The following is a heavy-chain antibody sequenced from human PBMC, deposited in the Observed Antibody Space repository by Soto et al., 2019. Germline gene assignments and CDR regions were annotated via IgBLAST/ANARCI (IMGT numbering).Heavy chain of an antibody. Sequence: QVQLRQWGAGLLRPSETLSLSCDVYGGSFSDYYWGWIRQPPGKGLECVGEIDQGGRTNYNPSFKSRVTISLDTAKSQFSLKLSSVTAADTAVYYCARGLRASYGVRLSYSYYGMDVWGQGTTVTVSS. J-gene: IGHJ6*02. D-gene: IGHD3-10*01. CDR1: GGSFSDYY. V-gene: IGHV4-34*02. CDR2: IDQGGRT. CDR3: ARGLRASYGVRLSYSYYGMDV.